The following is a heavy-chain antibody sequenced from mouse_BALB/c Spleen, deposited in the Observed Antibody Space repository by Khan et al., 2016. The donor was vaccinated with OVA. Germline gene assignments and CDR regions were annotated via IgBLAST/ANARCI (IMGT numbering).Heavy chain of an antibody. CDR1: GYTFTSYW. CDR3: ARIKKIVATCFDY. J-gene: IGHJ2*01. D-gene: IGHD1-1*01. Sequence: VQLQQSGAELVKAGASVKMSCKASGYTFTSYWMHWVKQRPGQGLEWFAETNPTNGRTYYNEKFKSKATLTVDKSSSTAYMLLSGPTFEDSAVYYWARIKKIVATCFDYWGKGTTLTVSS. V-gene: IGHV1S81*02. CDR2: TNPTNGRT.